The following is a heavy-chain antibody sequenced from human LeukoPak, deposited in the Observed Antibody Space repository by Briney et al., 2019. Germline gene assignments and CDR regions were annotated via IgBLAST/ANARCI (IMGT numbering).Heavy chain of an antibody. CDR2: INSDGSSR. CDR1: GFTFRNYW. D-gene: IGHD6-13*01. Sequence: GSLRLLCAASGFTFRNYWKHWVRQGPGEGVVWVSRINSDGSSRNYADSVKGRFTISRDNAKNTLYLQMNSLRAEDTAVYYCASASSHRIAAGGDYWGQGTLVTVSS. J-gene: IGHJ4*02. CDR3: ASASSHRIAAGGDY. V-gene: IGHV3-74*01.